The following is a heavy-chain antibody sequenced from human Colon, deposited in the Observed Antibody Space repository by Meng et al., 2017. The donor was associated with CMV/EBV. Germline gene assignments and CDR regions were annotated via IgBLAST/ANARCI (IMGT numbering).Heavy chain of an antibody. CDR3: ASQDIVATPTGYYGMDV. CDR1: GYTFTSYG. J-gene: IGHJ6*02. CDR2: ISAYNGNT. D-gene: IGHD5-12*01. Sequence: ASVKVSCKASGYTFTSYGISWVRQAPGQGLEWMGWISAYNGNTNYAQKLQGRVTMTTDTSTSTAYMELSRLRSDDTAVYYCASQDIVATPTGYYGMDVWGQGTTVTVSS. V-gene: IGHV1-18*01.